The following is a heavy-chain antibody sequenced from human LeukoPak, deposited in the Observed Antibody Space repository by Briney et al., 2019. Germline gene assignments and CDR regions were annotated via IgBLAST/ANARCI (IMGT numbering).Heavy chain of an antibody. D-gene: IGHD2-15*01. Sequence: PGGSLRLSCAASGSTFINAWMSWVRQAPGKGLEWVGRIKSKTDGGTTEYGAPVKDRFTISRDDSKNTLYLQMNSLKAEDTAVYYCTTDSRPLCSGGSCYPVDWGQGALVTVSS. CDR2: IKSKTDGGTT. CDR3: TTDSRPLCSGGSCYPVD. J-gene: IGHJ4*02. V-gene: IGHV3-15*01. CDR1: GSTFINAW.